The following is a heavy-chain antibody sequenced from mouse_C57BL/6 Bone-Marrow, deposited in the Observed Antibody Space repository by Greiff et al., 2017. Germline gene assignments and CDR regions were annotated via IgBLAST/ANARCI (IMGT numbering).Heavy chain of an antibody. CDR1: GYTFTSYW. CDR2: IDPSDSYT. V-gene: IGHV1-69*01. CDR3: ARGMDY. J-gene: IGHJ4*01. Sequence: QVQLQQPGAELVMPGASVKLSCKASGYTFTSYWMHWVKQRPGQGLEWIGEIDPSDSYTNDNQKFKGKSTLTVDKSSSTAYMQLSSLTSEDAAVYYCARGMDYWGQGTSVTVSS.